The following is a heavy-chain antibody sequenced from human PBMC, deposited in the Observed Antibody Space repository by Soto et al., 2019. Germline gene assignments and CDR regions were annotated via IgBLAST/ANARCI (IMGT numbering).Heavy chain of an antibody. CDR1: GYTFTSYG. Sequence: ASLKVSCKASGYTFTSYGISWVRQAPGQGLEWMGWISAYNGNTNYAQKLQGRVTMTTDTSTSTAYMELRSLRSDDTAVYYCARDSYSTMIEVRFDYWGHGTLVTVSS. D-gene: IGHD3-22*01. CDR3: ARDSYSTMIEVRFDY. CDR2: ISAYNGNT. J-gene: IGHJ4*01. V-gene: IGHV1-18*01.